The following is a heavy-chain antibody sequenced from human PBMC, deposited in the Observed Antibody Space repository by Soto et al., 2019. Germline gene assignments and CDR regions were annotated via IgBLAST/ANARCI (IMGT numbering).Heavy chain of an antibody. D-gene: IGHD3-10*01. CDR3: AKDRTYGSGSYYFDY. Sequence: GGSLRLSCAASGFTFDDYAMHWVRQAPGKGLEWVSCISWNSGSIGYADSVKGRFTISRDNAKNSLYLQMNSLRAEDTALYYCAKDRTYGSGSYYFDYWGRGTLVTVSS. CDR2: ISWNSGSI. V-gene: IGHV3-9*01. J-gene: IGHJ4*02. CDR1: GFTFDDYA.